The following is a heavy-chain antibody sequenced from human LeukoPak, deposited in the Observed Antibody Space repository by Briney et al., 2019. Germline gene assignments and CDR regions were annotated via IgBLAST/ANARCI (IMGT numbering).Heavy chain of an antibody. D-gene: IGHD2-2*01. CDR3: AKEQDIVVVPAAIDY. CDR1: GYTFSSYA. J-gene: IGHJ4*02. Sequence: GGSLRLSCAASGYTFSSYAMSWVRQAPGKGLEWVSAISGSGGSTYYADSVKGRFTISRDNSKNTLYLQMNSLRAEDTAVYYCAKEQDIVVVPAAIDYWGQGTLVTVSS. CDR2: ISGSGGST. V-gene: IGHV3-23*01.